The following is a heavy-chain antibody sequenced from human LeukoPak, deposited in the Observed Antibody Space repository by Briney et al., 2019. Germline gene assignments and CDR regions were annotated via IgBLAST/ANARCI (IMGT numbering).Heavy chain of an antibody. CDR2: IYTSGST. CDR3: AIFTKYSSGWEDY. Sequence: PSETLSLTCTVSGGSISSNSYYWSWIRQPAGKGLEWIGRIYTSGSTNYNPSLKSRVTMSVDTSKNQFSLKLSSVTAADTAVYYCAIFTKYSSGWEDYWGQGTLVTVSS. V-gene: IGHV4-61*02. D-gene: IGHD6-19*01. J-gene: IGHJ4*02. CDR1: GGSISSNSYY.